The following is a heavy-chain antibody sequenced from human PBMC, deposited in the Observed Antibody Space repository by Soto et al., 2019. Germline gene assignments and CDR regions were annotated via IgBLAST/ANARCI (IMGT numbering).Heavy chain of an antibody. V-gene: IGHV1-24*01. CDR1: GYTLTELS. CDR3: ATDLSCSGGSCYSLSFDY. J-gene: IGHJ4*02. D-gene: IGHD2-15*01. Sequence: GASVKVSCKVSGYTLTELSMHWVRQAPGKGLEWMGGFDPEDGETIYAQKFQGRVTITEDTSTDTAYMELSSLRSEDTAVYYCATDLSCSGGSCYSLSFDYWGQGTLVTVSS. CDR2: FDPEDGET.